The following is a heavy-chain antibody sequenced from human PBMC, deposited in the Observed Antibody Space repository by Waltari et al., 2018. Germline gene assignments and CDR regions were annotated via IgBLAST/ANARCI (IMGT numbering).Heavy chain of an antibody. V-gene: IGHV4-34*01. D-gene: IGHD6-19*01. CDR3: ARGWLQVAPPVHYYMDV. CDR2: INHNASP. J-gene: IGHJ6*04. CDR1: FSGYY. Sequence: FSGYYWSWIRQVPGKGLEWLGEINHNASPDYNPSLKSRLTISIDTVKSQFSLRLDSVTATDTGVYYCARGWLQVAPPVHYYMDVWDKGTAVTVSS.